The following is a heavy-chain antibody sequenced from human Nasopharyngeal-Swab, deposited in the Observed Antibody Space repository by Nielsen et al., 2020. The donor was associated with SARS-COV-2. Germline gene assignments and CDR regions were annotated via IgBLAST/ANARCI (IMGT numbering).Heavy chain of an antibody. V-gene: IGHV1-8*01. Sequence: ALVKVSCKASGYTFTSYDINWVRQATGQGLEWMGWMNPNSGNTGYAQKFQGRVTMTRNTSISTAYMELSSLRSEDTAVYYCASGVVVAATDYGMDVWGQGTTVTVSS. D-gene: IGHD2-15*01. CDR1: GYTFTSYD. CDR3: ASGVVVAATDYGMDV. CDR2: MNPNSGNT. J-gene: IGHJ6*02.